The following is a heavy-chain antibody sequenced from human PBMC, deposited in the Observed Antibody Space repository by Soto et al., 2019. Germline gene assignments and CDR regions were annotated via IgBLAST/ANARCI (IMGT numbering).Heavy chain of an antibody. V-gene: IGHV1-18*01. Sequence: QGPLVQSGVEVKKPGASVKVSCSASGYTFTNFGVAWVRQAPGQGLEWMGWISPYTDDPSYAQKFQGRVTMTIDTSTSTAYLDLRSLTSDDTAVYYCARVIPGAEAWFHPWGQGTLVTVSS. CDR2: ISPYTDDP. CDR1: GYTFTNFG. CDR3: ARVIPGAEAWFHP. J-gene: IGHJ5*02. D-gene: IGHD2-2*01.